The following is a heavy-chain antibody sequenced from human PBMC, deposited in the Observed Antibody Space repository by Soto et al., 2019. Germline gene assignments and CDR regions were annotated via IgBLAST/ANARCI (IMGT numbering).Heavy chain of an antibody. V-gene: IGHV1-3*01. D-gene: IGHD3-10*01. J-gene: IGHJ5*02. CDR3: AKNLVRGVINNWFDP. Sequence: ASVKVSCKASGYTFTSYAMHWVRQAPGQRLEWMGWINAGNGNTKYSQKFQGRVTITRDTSASTAYMELSSLRSEDTAVYYCAKNLVRGVINNWFDPWGQGTLVPVSS. CDR1: GYTFTSYA. CDR2: INAGNGNT.